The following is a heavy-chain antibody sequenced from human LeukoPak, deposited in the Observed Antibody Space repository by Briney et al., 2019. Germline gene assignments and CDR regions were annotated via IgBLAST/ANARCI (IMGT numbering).Heavy chain of an antibody. J-gene: IGHJ4*02. CDR2: INPKSGGT. D-gene: IGHD4-23*01. CDR3: ASPFYGGNSEGLVLTY. Sequence: ASVKVSCKASGYSFTDKYMHWVRQAPGQGPEWMGRINPKSGGTNYAQKFQGRVTVTRDTSISTAYMELSRLRSDDTAVYYCASPFYGGNSEGLVLTYWGQGTLVTVSS. CDR1: GYSFTDKY. V-gene: IGHV1-2*02.